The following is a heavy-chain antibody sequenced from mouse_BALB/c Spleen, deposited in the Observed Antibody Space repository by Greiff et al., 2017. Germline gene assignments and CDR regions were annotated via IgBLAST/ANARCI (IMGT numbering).Heavy chain of an antibody. CDR1: GYTFTSYW. V-gene: IGHV1S81*02. J-gene: IGHJ2*01. Sequence: VQLQQPGAELVKPGASVKLSCKASGYTFTSYWMHWVKQRPGQGLEWIGEINPSNGRTNYNEKFKSKATLTVDKSSSTAYMQLSSLTSEDSAVYYCAIGVTTDYWGQGTTLTVSS. D-gene: IGHD2-3*01. CDR3: AIGVTTDY. CDR2: INPSNGRT.